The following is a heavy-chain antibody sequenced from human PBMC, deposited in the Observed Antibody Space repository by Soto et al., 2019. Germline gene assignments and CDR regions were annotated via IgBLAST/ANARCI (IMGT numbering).Heavy chain of an antibody. CDR2: IDPNSGGT. CDR3: ARGVPAAIHLGWFDP. Sequence: VASVKVSCKASGYSFTGYYIHWVRQAPGQGLEWMGWIDPNSGGTNYAQKFQGRVTMTGDTSIITVYMELSRLMSDDTAVYYCARGVPAAIHLGWFDPWGQGTLVTVSS. V-gene: IGHV1-2*02. J-gene: IGHJ5*02. CDR1: GYSFTGYY. D-gene: IGHD2-2*02.